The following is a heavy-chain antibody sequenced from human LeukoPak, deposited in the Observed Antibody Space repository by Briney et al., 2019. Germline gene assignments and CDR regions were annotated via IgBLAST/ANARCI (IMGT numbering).Heavy chain of an antibody. D-gene: IGHD5-18*01. CDR1: GYSFTSYW. CDR3: ARVNTAKVRYFDY. J-gene: IGHJ4*02. Sequence: GESLKISCKGSGYSFTSYWIGWVRQMPGKGRGWRGIIYPGDSDTRYSPSFQGQVTISADKSISTAYLQWSSLKASDTAMYYCARVNTAKVRYFDYWGQGTLVTVSS. V-gene: IGHV5-51*01. CDR2: IYPGDSDT.